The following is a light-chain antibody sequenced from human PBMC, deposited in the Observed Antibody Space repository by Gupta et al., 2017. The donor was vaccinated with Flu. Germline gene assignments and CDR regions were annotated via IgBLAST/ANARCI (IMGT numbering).Light chain of an antibody. J-gene: IGLJ1*01. V-gene: IGLV2-14*01. Sequence: QSALTKPASVSGSPGQSSTISCTGSSRDVGGYNYVSWYQQHPGRTPKLIIYEVSSRPSGVSNRFSGSKSGNTASLTISGLQAEDEADYYCSSYTSRSIYVVGTGTKVTVL. CDR2: EVS. CDR3: SSYTSRSIYV. CDR1: SRDVGGYNY.